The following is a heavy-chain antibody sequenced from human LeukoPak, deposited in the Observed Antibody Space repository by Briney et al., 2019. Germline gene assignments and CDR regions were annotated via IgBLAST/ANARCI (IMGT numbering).Heavy chain of an antibody. J-gene: IGHJ4*02. CDR3: ARHRYGGNAHFDS. V-gene: IGHV4-59*01. Sequence: SETLSLTCSVSGGSIRSYYWSWIRQPPGKGLEWIGYVYNSGRTSSDYNPPLTSRVTISMDTSRKNFSLTLTSVTSADTAVYYCARHRYGGNAHFDSWGQGTLVTVSS. CDR1: GGSIRSYY. CDR2: VYNSGRT. D-gene: IGHD4-23*01.